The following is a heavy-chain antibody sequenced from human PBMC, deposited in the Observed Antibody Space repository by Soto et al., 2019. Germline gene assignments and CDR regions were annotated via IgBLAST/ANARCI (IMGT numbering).Heavy chain of an antibody. CDR3: ARDSVAYYYDSSGYGRSAFDI. J-gene: IGHJ3*02. V-gene: IGHV3-48*02. D-gene: IGHD3-22*01. Sequence: EVQLVESGGGLVQPGGSLRLSCAASGFTFSSYSMNWVRQAPGKGLEWVSYISSSSSTIYYADSVKGRFTISRDNAKNSLYLQMNSLRDEDTAVYYCARDSVAYYYDSSGYGRSAFDIWGQGTMVTVSS. CDR2: ISSSSSTI. CDR1: GFTFSSYS.